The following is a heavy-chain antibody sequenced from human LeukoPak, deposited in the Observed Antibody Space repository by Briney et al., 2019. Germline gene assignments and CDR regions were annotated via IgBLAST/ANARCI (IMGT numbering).Heavy chain of an antibody. J-gene: IGHJ4*02. CDR2: IYTSGST. CDR3: ARSSSGYPWAYFDY. V-gene: IGHV4-61*02. CDR1: GGSISSSSYY. D-gene: IGHD3-22*01. Sequence: PSETLSLICTVSGGSISSSSYYWSWIRQPAGKGLEWIGRIYTSGSTNYNPSLRSRVTISVDTSKNQFSLKLSSVTAADTAVYYCARSSSGYPWAYFDYWGQGTLVTVSS.